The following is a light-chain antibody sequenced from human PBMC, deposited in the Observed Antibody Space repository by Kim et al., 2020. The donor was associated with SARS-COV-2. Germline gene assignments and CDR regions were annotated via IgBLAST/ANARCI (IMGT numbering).Light chain of an antibody. CDR3: CSYAGSYTLV. CDR1: SNDIGGYNS. J-gene: IGLJ3*02. Sequence: GQSVTIPCTGTSNDIGGYNSVAWFQQHPGKAPKLMIYDVRQRPSGVPDRCSGAKSGNTASLTISGLQAEDEADYYCCSYAGSYTLVFGGGTQVTVL. V-gene: IGLV2-11*01. CDR2: DVR.